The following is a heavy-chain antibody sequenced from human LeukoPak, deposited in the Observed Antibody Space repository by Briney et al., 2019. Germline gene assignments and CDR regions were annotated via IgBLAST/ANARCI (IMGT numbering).Heavy chain of an antibody. CDR2: IWYDGSNK. V-gene: IGHV3-33*01. CDR1: GFTFSSYG. J-gene: IGHJ4*02. D-gene: IGHD2-2*01. CDR3: ARDPAYCSTSCYVWQSGVDY. Sequence: GRSLRLSCAASGFTFSSYGMHWVRQAPGKGLEWVAVIWYDGSNKYYADSVKGRFTISRDNSKNTLYLQMNSLRAEDTAVYYCARDPAYCSTSCYVWQSGVDYWGQGTLVTVSS.